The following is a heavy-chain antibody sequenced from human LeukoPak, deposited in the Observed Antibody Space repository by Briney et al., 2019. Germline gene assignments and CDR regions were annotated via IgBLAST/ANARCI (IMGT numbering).Heavy chain of an antibody. V-gene: IGHV4-39*07. D-gene: IGHD3-10*01. CDR2: IYYSGST. CDR3: ARDRGFGSVADAFDI. CDR1: GGSISSSSYY. J-gene: IGHJ3*02. Sequence: SETLSLTCTVSGGSISSSSYYWGWIRQPPGKGLEWIGSIYYSGSTYYNPSLKSRVTISVDTSKNQFSLKLSSVTAADTAVYYCARDRGFGSVADAFDIRGQGTMVTVSS.